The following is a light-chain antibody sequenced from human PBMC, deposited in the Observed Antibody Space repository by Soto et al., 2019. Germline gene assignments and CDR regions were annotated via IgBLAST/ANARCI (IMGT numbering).Light chain of an antibody. CDR2: EAF. CDR3: EQDDGLRS. Sequence: DIQLTQSPSSLSASVGDRVTITCQASQGISNYLNWHQQKPGQAPKVLIYEAFNLKPGVPSRFGESGTGTHFTLAISSLQPEDIGTYVCEQDDGLRSFGPGTKVHF. J-gene: IGKJ3*01. CDR1: QGISNY. V-gene: IGKV1-33*01.